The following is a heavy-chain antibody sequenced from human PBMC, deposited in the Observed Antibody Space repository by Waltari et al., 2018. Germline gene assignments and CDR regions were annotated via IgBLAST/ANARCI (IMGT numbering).Heavy chain of an antibody. CDR2: IQTDGLNK. Sequence: QVQLVDSGGGVVQPGGSLRLSCAASGLTFSNSGMDWVRQAPGKALEWVAYIQTDGLNKWYADSVKGRFTSSKDNSKNTLNLQMDSLRAEDTAVYYCARGIHWAFDIWGEGAMVTVSS. J-gene: IGHJ3*02. V-gene: IGHV3-30*02. CDR3: ARGIHWAFDI. CDR1: GLTFSNSG. D-gene: IGHD5-18*01.